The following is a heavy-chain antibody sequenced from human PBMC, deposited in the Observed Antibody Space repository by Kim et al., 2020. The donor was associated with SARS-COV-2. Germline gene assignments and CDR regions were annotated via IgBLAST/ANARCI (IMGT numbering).Heavy chain of an antibody. CDR2: ICDSVTT. J-gene: IGHJ5*02. CDR1: GGSITGSY. CDR3: ARDGYGSGSYGWFDP. D-gene: IGHD3-10*01. Sequence: SETLSLTCAVSGGSITGSYWSWIRQPPGKGLEWIGHICDSVTTNYNPSLQSRVTISDDTSKNQFSLKLTSVTPADTAVYYCARDGYGSGSYGWFDPWGQGTLVTVSP. V-gene: IGHV4-59*01.